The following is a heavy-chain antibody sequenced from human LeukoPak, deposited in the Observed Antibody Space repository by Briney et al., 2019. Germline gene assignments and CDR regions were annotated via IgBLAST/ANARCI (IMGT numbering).Heavy chain of an antibody. D-gene: IGHD3-10*01. CDR2: ISSSGSVI. Sequence: GGSLRLSCAASGFTFSSYEMSWVRQAPGKGLEWVSYISSSGSVIYYADSVKGRSTISRDNAKNSLYLQMNSLRAEDTAVYYCARGGRFLWFGGDFWGPGTLVTVSS. CDR1: GFTFSSYE. CDR3: ARGGRFLWFGGDF. V-gene: IGHV3-48*03. J-gene: IGHJ4*02.